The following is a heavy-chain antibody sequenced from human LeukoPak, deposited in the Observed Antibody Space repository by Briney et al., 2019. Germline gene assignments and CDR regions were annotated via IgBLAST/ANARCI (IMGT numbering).Heavy chain of an antibody. CDR1: GFTCSSYS. Sequence: PGGSLRLFSSASGFTCSSYSMNWVHQAPGEGLEWVSSISGRGSYIYYADSVKGRFTNARDNAKKSLYLQMNSLRAEDTAVYYCAREVRTGYFLYGMDVWGQGTTVTVSS. J-gene: IGHJ6*01. V-gene: IGHV3-21*01. CDR2: ISGRGSYI. D-gene: IGHD3/OR15-3a*01. CDR3: AREVRTGYFLYGMDV.